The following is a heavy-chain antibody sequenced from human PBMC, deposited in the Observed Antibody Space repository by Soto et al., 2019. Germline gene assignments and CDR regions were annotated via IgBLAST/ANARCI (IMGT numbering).Heavy chain of an antibody. CDR2: ISGSGGST. D-gene: IGHD5-18*01. CDR1: GFTFSSYA. J-gene: IGHJ4*02. Sequence: EVQLLESGGGLVQPGGSLRLSCAASGFTFSSYAMSWVRQAPGKGLEWVSAISGSGGSTYYADSVKGRFTISRDNSKNTLYLQRNSRRAADTAVYYCAKAVDTAMPDPSYFDYWGQGTLVTVSS. CDR3: AKAVDTAMPDPSYFDY. V-gene: IGHV3-23*01.